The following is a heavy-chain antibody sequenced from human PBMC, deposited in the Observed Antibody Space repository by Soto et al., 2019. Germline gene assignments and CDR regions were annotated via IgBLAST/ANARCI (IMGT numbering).Heavy chain of an antibody. CDR1: GDSISGGGFS. Sequence: PSETLSLTCAVSGDSISGGGFSWNWIRQSPGKGLEWIGYIYPSGTSYFNPSLKSRVSISLDKSRNQFSLGLSSMTAADTAVYYCARGHYFGSGSTDWGHGTLVTVSS. J-gene: IGHJ4*01. CDR2: IYPSGTS. CDR3: ARGHYFGSGSTD. V-gene: IGHV4-30-2*06. D-gene: IGHD3-10*01.